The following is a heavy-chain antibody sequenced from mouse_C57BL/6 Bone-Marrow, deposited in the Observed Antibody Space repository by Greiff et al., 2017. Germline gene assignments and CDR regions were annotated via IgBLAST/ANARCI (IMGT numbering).Heavy chain of an antibody. V-gene: IGHV1-55*01. D-gene: IGHD2-4*01. J-gene: IGHJ1*03. CDR2: IYPGSGST. Sequence: VQLQQPGAELVKPGASVKMSCKASGYTFTSYWITWVRQTPGQGLEWIGAIYPGSGSTNYTEKFKGQATLTVDTSSSTTYMQLSSLTSEDSAVYYGERGYDYDVWYFDVWGTGTTVTVSS. CDR1: GYTFTSYW. CDR3: ERGYDYDVWYFDV.